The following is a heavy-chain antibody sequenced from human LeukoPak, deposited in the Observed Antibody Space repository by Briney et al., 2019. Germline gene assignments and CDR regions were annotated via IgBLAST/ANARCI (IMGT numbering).Heavy chain of an antibody. J-gene: IGHJ4*02. CDR3: ARFPPSGWYLNY. CDR2: IYHSGNT. V-gene: IGHV4-4*02. CDR1: GGSIRSSNW. D-gene: IGHD6-19*01. Sequence: SGTLSLTCAVSGGSIRSSNWWSWVRQPPGKGLEWIGEIYHSGNTNYNPSLKSRVIISVDKSKNQFSLSLSSVSATDTAVYYCARFPPSGWYLNYWGQGTLVMVSS.